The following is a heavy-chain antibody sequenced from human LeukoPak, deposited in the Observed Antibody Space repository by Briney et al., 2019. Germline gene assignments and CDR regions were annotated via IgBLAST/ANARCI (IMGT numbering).Heavy chain of an antibody. Sequence: GGSLRLSCAASGFTFSSYAMSWVRQAPGKGLEWVSAISSGSSYIYYADSVKGRFTISRDNAKNSLYLQMNSLRAEDTAIYYCATYRQVLLPFESWGQGTLVTVSS. CDR1: GFTFSSYA. CDR3: ATYRQVLLPFES. J-gene: IGHJ4*02. CDR2: ISSGSSYI. D-gene: IGHD2-8*02. V-gene: IGHV3-21*04.